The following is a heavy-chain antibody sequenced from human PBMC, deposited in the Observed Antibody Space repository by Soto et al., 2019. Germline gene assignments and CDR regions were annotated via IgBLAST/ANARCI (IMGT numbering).Heavy chain of an antibody. CDR1: GATISSGGFY. D-gene: IGHD2-8*02. CDR2: IYYTGTT. J-gene: IGHJ4*01. CDR3: AGIASLGTVVY. V-gene: IGHV4-31*03. Sequence: SETLSLTCTVSGATISSGGFYWSWIRQRPGKGLEWIGHIYYTGTTSYNPSLNSRVTISLDMSSNQFSLKLRSVTAADTAKYFCAGIASLGTVVYWGQGTLVTVSS.